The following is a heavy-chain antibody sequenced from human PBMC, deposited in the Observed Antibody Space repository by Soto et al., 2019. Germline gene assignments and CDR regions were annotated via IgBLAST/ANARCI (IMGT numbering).Heavy chain of an antibody. Sequence: ASETLSLTCTVSGGSISSGDYYWSWIRQPPGKGLEWIGYIYYSGSTYYNPSLKSRVTISVDTSKNQFSLKLSSVTAADTAVYYCARVWVYYDSSGYNWFDPWGQGTLVT. CDR1: GGSISSGDYY. V-gene: IGHV4-30-4*01. D-gene: IGHD3-22*01. J-gene: IGHJ5*02. CDR2: IYYSGST. CDR3: ARVWVYYDSSGYNWFDP.